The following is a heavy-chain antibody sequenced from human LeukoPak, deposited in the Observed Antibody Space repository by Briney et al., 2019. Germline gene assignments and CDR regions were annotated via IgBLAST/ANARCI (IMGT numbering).Heavy chain of an antibody. V-gene: IGHV1-18*01. J-gene: IGHJ4*01. Sequence: ASVRVSCKASGYTFTRFAFTWVRQAPGQGLEWMGWISAYTGDTHYAQNLQGRVTMTTDTSTNTASLELRSLRSDDTAVYYCARGGYQLLHYWGQGTLVAVSS. CDR1: GYTFTRFA. CDR2: ISAYTGDT. D-gene: IGHD1-26*01. CDR3: ARGGYQLLHY.